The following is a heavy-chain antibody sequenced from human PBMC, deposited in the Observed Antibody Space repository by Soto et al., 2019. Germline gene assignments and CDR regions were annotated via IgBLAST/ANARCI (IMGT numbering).Heavy chain of an antibody. V-gene: IGHV4-59*12. J-gene: IGHJ4*02. CDR3: ARGWGSGVFDY. D-gene: IGHD6-19*01. Sequence: SETLSLTCTVSGGSISSYYWSWIRQPPGKGLEWIGYIYYSGSTNYNPSLKSRVTISVDTSKNQFSLKLSSMTAADTAVYYCARGWGSGVFDYWGQGTLVTVSS. CDR1: GGSISSYY. CDR2: IYYSGST.